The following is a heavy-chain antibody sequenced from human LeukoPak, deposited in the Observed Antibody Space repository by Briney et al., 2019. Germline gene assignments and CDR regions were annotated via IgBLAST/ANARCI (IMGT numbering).Heavy chain of an antibody. CDR2: ISSSSSYI. Sequence: GGSLRLSCAVSGFTFSRHSMNWVRQAPGKGLEWVSSISSSSSYIYYADSVKGRFTISRDNAKNSLSLQMNSLGAEDTAVYYCARCYASGSYGIDYWGQGTRVTVSS. CDR3: ARCYASGSYGIDY. D-gene: IGHD3-10*01. V-gene: IGHV3-21*01. CDR1: GFTFSRHS. J-gene: IGHJ4*02.